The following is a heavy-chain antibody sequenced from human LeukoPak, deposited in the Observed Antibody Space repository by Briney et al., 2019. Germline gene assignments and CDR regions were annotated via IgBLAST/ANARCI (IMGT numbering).Heavy chain of an antibody. Sequence: GGSLRLSCAASGFTFSNYAMSWVRQAPGKGLEWVSGISGSGGSTYYADSVKGRLTIPRDNSKNTLYLQIDSLRAEDTAVYYCAKVGIRISLIVVVFTTADDWYFDLWGRGTLVTVSS. CDR1: GFTFSNYA. CDR2: ISGSGGST. J-gene: IGHJ2*01. CDR3: AKVGIRISLIVVVFTTADDWYFDL. D-gene: IGHD3-22*01. V-gene: IGHV3-23*01.